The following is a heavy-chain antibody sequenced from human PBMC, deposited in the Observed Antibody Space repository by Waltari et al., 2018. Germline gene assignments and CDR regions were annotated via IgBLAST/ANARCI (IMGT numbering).Heavy chain of an antibody. Sequence: RHYWGWIRQPPGQSPAWLATMSYSGATYISPSLKSRVTISRDTSNNQLSLTLRSVTAADTAVYYCATYIGASIGTAAFDVWGQGTMVNVSS. J-gene: IGHJ3*01. CDR1: RHY. V-gene: IGHV4-39*01. CDR2: MSYSGAT. CDR3: ATYIGASIGTAAFDV. D-gene: IGHD5-12*01.